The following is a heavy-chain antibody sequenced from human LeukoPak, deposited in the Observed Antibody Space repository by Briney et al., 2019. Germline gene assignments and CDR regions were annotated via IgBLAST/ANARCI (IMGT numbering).Heavy chain of an antibody. CDR1: GYTFTGYY. D-gene: IGHD2-2*02. CDR3: AIGGDSTTSCYRCFDY. J-gene: IGHJ4*02. Sequence: ASVKVSCKASGYTFTGYYMHWVRQAPGQGLEWMGWINPNSGGTNYAQKFQGRVTMTRDTSISTAYMELSRLRSDDTAVYYCAIGGDSTTSCYRCFDYWGQGTLVTVSS. CDR2: INPNSGGT. V-gene: IGHV1-2*02.